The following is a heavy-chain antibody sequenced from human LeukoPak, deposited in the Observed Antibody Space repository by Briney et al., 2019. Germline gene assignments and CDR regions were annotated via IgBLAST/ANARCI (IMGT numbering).Heavy chain of an antibody. D-gene: IGHD5-24*01. CDR1: GGTFSSYA. Sequence: ASVKVSCKASGGTFSSYAISWVRQAPGQGLEWMGGIIPIFGTANYAQKFQGRVTITADESPSTAYMELGSLRSEDTAVYYCASRDGYNSPFDYWGQGTLVTVSS. V-gene: IGHV1-69*13. CDR2: IIPIFGTA. J-gene: IGHJ4*02. CDR3: ASRDGYNSPFDY.